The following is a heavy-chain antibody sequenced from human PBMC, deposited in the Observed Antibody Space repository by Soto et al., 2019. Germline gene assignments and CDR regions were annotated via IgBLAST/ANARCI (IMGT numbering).Heavy chain of an antibody. CDR3: ARSPRYYDFWSGYYPNRYYYYMDV. J-gene: IGHJ6*03. Sequence: GGSLRLSCAASGFTFSSYGMHWVRQAPGKGLEWVAVIWYDGSNKYYADSVKGRFTISRDNSKNTLYLQMNSLRAEDTAVYYCARSPRYYDFWSGYYPNRYYYYMDVWGKGTTVTVSS. V-gene: IGHV3-33*01. D-gene: IGHD3-3*01. CDR1: GFTFSSYG. CDR2: IWYDGSNK.